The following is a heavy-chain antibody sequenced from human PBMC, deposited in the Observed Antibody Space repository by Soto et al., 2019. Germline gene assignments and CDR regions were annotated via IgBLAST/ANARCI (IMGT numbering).Heavy chain of an antibody. V-gene: IGHV3-73*01. CDR1: GFTVSGSA. CDR3: TSHLGELSSPRAFDI. CDR2: IRSKTNSYAT. Sequence: EVQLVESGGGLVQPGGSLKLSCAASGFTVSGSAVHWVRQASGKGLEWVGRIRSKTNSYATAYAASVKGRFTISRDDSRNTAYLQMNSLKPEDTAVYYCTSHLGELSSPRAFDIWGQGTMVTVSS. J-gene: IGHJ3*02. D-gene: IGHD3-16*02.